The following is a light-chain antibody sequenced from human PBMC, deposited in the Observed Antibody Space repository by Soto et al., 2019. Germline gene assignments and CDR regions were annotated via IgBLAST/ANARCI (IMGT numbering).Light chain of an antibody. CDR2: EVN. CDR1: SSDVGGYDY. Sequence: QSVLTQPASVSGSPGQSITISCTGTSSDVGGYDYVSWYQLHPGKAPKLMVFEVNNRPSGVSYRFSSSKSGNTASLTISGLQAEDEADYFCSSYSISTAYLFGTGTKVTVL. V-gene: IGLV2-14*01. J-gene: IGLJ1*01. CDR3: SSYSISTAYL.